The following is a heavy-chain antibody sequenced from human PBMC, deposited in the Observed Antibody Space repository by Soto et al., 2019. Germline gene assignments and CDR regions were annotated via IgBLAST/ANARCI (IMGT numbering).Heavy chain of an antibody. D-gene: IGHD5-18*01. CDR1: GFTFSSYW. V-gene: IGHV3-74*01. J-gene: IGHJ4*02. Sequence: EVQLVESGGGLVQPGGSLRLSCVGSGFTFSSYWMHWVRQPPGKGLVWVSRVNSAGSASSYADSVKGRFTVSRDNAKNPLYLTMNSLCAEDAAVSYCATVGYSDGWGYWGQGTLLTVSS. CDR3: ATVGYSDGWGY. CDR2: VNSAGSAS.